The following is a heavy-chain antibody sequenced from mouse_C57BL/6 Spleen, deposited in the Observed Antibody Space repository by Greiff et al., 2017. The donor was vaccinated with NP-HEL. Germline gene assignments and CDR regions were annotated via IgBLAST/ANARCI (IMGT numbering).Heavy chain of an antibody. CDR2: ISDGGSYT. CDR3: AREDETGTFFDY. V-gene: IGHV5-4*01. CDR1: GFTFSSYA. Sequence: EVMLVESGEGLVKPGGSLKLSCAASGFTFSSYAMSWVRQTPEKRLEWVATISDGGSYTYYPDNVKGRFTISRDNAKNNLYLQMSHLKSEDTAMYYCAREDETGTFFDYWGQGTTLTVSS. D-gene: IGHD4-1*01. J-gene: IGHJ2*01.